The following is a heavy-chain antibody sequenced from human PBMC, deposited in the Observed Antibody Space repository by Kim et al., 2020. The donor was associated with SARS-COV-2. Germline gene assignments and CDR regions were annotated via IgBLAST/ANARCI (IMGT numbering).Heavy chain of an antibody. V-gene: IGHV3-48*02. J-gene: IGHJ4*02. CDR3: ARDLNLPLAYCGGDCYN. Sequence: VTGRFTISRDNAKNSLYLQMNSLRDEDTAVYYCARDLNLPLAYCGGDCYNWGQGTLVTVSS. D-gene: IGHD2-21*02.